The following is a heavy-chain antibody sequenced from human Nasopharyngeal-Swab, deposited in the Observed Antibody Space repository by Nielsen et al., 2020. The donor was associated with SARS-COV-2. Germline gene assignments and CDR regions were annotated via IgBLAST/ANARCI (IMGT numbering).Heavy chain of an antibody. CDR1: GGSISRYY. CDR3: ARASHVVRFLEPYFDY. Sequence: SEALSLTCTVSGGSISRYYWSFLLPPPFSFLSWIGYIYYSGSTNYNPSLKSRVTISVDTSKNQFSLKLSSVTAADSAVYYCARASHVVRFLEPYFDYWGQGTLVTVSS. V-gene: IGHV4-59*01. J-gene: IGHJ4*02. CDR2: IYYSGST. D-gene: IGHD3-3*01.